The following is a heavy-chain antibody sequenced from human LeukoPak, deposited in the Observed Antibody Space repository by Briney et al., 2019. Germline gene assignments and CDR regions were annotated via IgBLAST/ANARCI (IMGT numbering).Heavy chain of an antibody. CDR1: GYSFTSYW. D-gene: IGHD1-14*01. J-gene: IGHJ4*02. CDR3: ARHGAITAHFDY. Sequence: GESLRISCKGSGYSFTSYWITWVRQMPGKGLEWMGTIDPSDSYTTYSPSFEGHVSVSADKSISTAYLQWSSLKASDTAMYYCARHGAITAHFDYWGQGTLVTVSS. V-gene: IGHV5-10-1*01. CDR2: IDPSDSYT.